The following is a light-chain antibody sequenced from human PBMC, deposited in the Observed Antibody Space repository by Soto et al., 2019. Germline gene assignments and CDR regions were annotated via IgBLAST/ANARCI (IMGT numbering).Light chain of an antibody. CDR1: QDISSY. CDR2: AAS. Sequence: DIEMTQSPSSLSASVGDRVTITCQASQDISSYLAWYQQKPGKAPNLLIYAASSLQSGVPSRFSGRGSGTDFTLTIYSLQAEDFATYYCQQTRSYPSTFGQGTKVDIK. CDR3: QQTRSYPST. J-gene: IGKJ1*01. V-gene: IGKV1-9*01.